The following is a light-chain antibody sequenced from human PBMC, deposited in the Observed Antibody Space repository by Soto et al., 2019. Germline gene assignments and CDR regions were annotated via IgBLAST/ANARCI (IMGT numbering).Light chain of an antibody. CDR2: GAS. CDR3: QQYGSSPGT. CDR1: QSVSNNY. V-gene: IGKV3-20*01. J-gene: IGKJ4*01. Sequence: EIVLTQSPCTLSLSPGERSTLSCRASQSVSNNYLAWYQQKPGQAPRLLIYGASSRATGIPDRFSGSGSGTDFTLTISRLEPEDFAVYYCQQYGSSPGTFGGGTKVDIK.